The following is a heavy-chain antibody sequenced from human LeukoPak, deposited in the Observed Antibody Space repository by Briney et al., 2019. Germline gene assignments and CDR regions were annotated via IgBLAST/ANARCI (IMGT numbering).Heavy chain of an antibody. CDR2: INWNGGSI. D-gene: IGHD2-2*01. CDR3: ARDYIVVVPAATQNAFDI. CDR1: GFTFDNYG. Sequence: GGSLRLSCAASGFTFDNYGMSWVRLAPGKGLEWVSGINWNGGSIGYAHSVKGRFTISRDNAKNSLYLQMNSLRAEDTAVYYCARDYIVVVPAATQNAFDIWGQGTMVTVSS. V-gene: IGHV3-20*04. J-gene: IGHJ3*02.